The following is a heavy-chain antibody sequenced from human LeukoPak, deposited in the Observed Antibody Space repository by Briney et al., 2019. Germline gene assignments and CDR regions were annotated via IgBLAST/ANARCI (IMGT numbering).Heavy chain of an antibody. CDR2: ISSSGSTI. CDR3: AREVPIEPSDY. CDR1: GFTFSDYY. V-gene: IGHV3-11*01. D-gene: IGHD3-22*01. J-gene: IGHJ4*02. Sequence: GGSLRLSCAASGFTFSDYYMSWIRQAPGKGLEWVSYISSSGSTIYYADSVKGRFIISRDNAKNSLYLQMNSLRAEDTAVYYCAREVPIEPSDYWGQGTLVTVSS.